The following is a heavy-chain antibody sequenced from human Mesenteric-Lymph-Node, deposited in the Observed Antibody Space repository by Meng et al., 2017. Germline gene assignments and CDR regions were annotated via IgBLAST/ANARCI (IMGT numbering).Heavy chain of an antibody. V-gene: IGHV1-2*06. CDR1: GFSFTGYY. J-gene: IGHJ4*02. CDR3: ARGNGYYFDY. CDR2: INPNNGDT. D-gene: IGHD3-3*01. Sequence: ASVQVSCKASGFSFTGYYTHWVRQAPGQGLEWIGRINPNNGDTDITQNFQARVTMTRDTSISTAYMELTSLGSDDTAAYYCARGNGYYFDYWGQGTPVTVSS.